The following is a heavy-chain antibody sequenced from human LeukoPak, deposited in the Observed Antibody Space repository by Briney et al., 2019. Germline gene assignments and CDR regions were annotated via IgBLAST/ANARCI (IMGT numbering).Heavy chain of an antibody. CDR3: ARDMGAAHAEKFDY. J-gene: IGHJ4*02. CDR2: IYSSGST. V-gene: IGHV4-4*07. Sequence: SETLSLTCTVSGGSISSYYWNWIRQPAGKGLEWIGHIYSSGSTNYNPSLKSRVTMSVDTSKNQFSLKLSSVTAADTAVYYCARDMGAAHAEKFDYWGQGTLVTVSS. CDR1: GGSISSYY. D-gene: IGHD6-6*01.